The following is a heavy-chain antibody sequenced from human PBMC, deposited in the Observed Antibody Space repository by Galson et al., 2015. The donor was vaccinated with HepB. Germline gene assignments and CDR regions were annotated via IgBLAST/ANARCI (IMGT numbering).Heavy chain of an antibody. Sequence: SLRLSCAASGFTFSSYAMSWVRQAPGKGLEWVSAISGSGGSTYYADYVKGRFTISRDNSKNTLYLQMNSLRAEDTAVYYCARDSRELLADDAFDIWGQGTMVIVAS. V-gene: IGHV3-23*01. CDR2: ISGSGGST. CDR3: ARDSRELLADDAFDI. J-gene: IGHJ3*02. D-gene: IGHD1-26*01. CDR1: GFTFSSYA.